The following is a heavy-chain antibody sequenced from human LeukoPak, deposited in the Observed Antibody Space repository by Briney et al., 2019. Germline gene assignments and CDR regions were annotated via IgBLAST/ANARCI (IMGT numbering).Heavy chain of an antibody. V-gene: IGHV1-2*06. CDR1: GYTFTGYY. CDR2: INPNSGGT. D-gene: IGHD2-15*01. J-gene: IGHJ4*01. CDR3: AXXRKYCSXXXXXSAXXXXX. Sequence: ASVKVSCKASGYTFTGYYMHWVRQAPGQGLEWMGRINPNSGGTNYAQKFQGRVTMTRDTSISTAYMELSRLRSADTAVYSCAXXRKYCSXXXXXSAXXXXXXXXXTLVTVSS.